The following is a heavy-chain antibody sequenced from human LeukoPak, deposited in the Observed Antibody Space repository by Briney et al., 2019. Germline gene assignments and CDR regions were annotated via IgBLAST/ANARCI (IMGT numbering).Heavy chain of an antibody. V-gene: IGHV4-30-4*08. CDR3: ARASYYYDSSGYYRAHFDY. Sequence: SETLSLTCTVSGGSIISSDYHWGWVRQPPGKGLEWIGYIYYSGSTYYNPSLKSRVTISVDTSKNQFSLKLSSVTAADTAVYYCARASYYYDSSGYYRAHFDYWGQGTLVTVSS. D-gene: IGHD3-22*01. J-gene: IGHJ4*02. CDR1: GGSIISSDYH. CDR2: IYYSGST.